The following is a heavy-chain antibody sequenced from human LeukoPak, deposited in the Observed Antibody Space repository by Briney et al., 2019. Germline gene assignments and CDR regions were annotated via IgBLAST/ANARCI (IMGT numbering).Heavy chain of an antibody. D-gene: IGHD4-11*01. CDR2: ISSSGSTI. CDR1: GFTFSSYE. V-gene: IGHV3-48*03. J-gene: IGHJ4*02. CDR3: ARDRRLQGFDY. Sequence: GGSLRLSCAASGFTFSSYEMNWVRQAPGKGLEWVSYISSSGSTIYYADSVTGRFTISRDNAKNSLYLQMNSLRAEDTAVYYCARDRRLQGFDYWGQGTLVTVSS.